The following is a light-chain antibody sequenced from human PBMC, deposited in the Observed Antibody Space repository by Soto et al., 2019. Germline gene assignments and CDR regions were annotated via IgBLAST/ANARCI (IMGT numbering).Light chain of an antibody. CDR1: QDIAIY. J-gene: IGKJ1*01. V-gene: IGKV1-9*01. CDR2: AAS. Sequence: IQLTQSPSSLSASVGDRTTITCRASQDIAIYLAWYQQKPGEAPKLLIYAASTLYGGVPSRFSGSGSGTDFALTITSLQAEDFATYYCQQYNSYSPWTFGQGTKVDIK. CDR3: QQYNSYSPWT.